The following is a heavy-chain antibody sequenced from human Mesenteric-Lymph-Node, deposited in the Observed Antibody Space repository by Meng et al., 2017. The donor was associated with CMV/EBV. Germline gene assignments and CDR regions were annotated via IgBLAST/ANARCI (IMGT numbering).Heavy chain of an antibody. CDR1: GGTFSSYA. Sequence: SVKVSCKASGGTFSSYAISWVRQAPGQGLEWMGGIIPILGIANYAQKFQGRVTITADKSTSTAYMELSSLRSEDTAVYYCARVVVVPAASYYYYYGMDVWGQGTAVTVSS. D-gene: IGHD2-2*01. J-gene: IGHJ6*02. CDR3: ARVVVVPAASYYYYYGMDV. V-gene: IGHV1-69*10. CDR2: IIPILGIA.